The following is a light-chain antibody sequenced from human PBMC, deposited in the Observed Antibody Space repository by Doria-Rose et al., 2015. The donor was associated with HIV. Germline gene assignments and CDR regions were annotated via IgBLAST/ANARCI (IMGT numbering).Light chain of an antibody. J-gene: IGKJ5*01. CDR3: QQYGTSRGT. V-gene: IGKV3-20*01. CDR1: QRVKSSY. Sequence: TRSPGTLSLSPGERATLSCRASQRVKSSYLAWYQQKPGQAPRLLIYDASTRSTGIPDRFSGSGSGTDFTVTISRLDPEDVAVYYCQQYGTSRGTFGQGTRLEIK. CDR2: DAS.